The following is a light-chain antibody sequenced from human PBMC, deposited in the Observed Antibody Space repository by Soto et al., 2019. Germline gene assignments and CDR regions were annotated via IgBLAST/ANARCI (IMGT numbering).Light chain of an antibody. CDR1: QRISSH. Sequence: DIQLTQSPSSLSASVGDRVTITCRASQRISSHLNWFQQKPGKAPRLLIYAGSRLLGGVPLRFNDSGSGTDFTLTISSMQPEDFATYFCQKSYTIPWTFGQGTKVEIK. CDR3: QKSYTIPWT. CDR2: AGS. V-gene: IGKV1-39*01. J-gene: IGKJ1*01.